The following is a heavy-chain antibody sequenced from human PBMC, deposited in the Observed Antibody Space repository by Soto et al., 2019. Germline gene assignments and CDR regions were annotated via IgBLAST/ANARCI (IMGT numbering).Heavy chain of an antibody. D-gene: IGHD1-1*01. J-gene: IGHJ4*02. CDR1: GGSFSGYY. V-gene: IGHV4-34*01. CDR2: INHSGST. CDR3: ARGYGRNVDY. Sequence: QVQLQQWGAGLLKPSETLSLTCAVYGGSFSGYYWSWIRQPPGKGLEWIGEINHSGSTNYNPSLNSRVTISVDTSKNQFSLKLSSVTAADTAVYYCARGYGRNVDYWGQGTLVTVSS.